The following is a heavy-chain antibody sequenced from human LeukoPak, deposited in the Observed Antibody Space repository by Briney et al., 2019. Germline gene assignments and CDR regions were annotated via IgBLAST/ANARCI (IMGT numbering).Heavy chain of an antibody. D-gene: IGHD1-26*01. V-gene: IGHV3-30*04. CDR1: GFTFSSYA. CDR2: ISYDGSNK. CDR3: ARGLILVSSSGSYYSGAFDI. Sequence: GGSLRLSCAASGFTFSSYAMHWVRQAPGKGLEWVAVISYDGSNKYYADSVKGRFTISRDNSKNTLYLQMNSLRAEDTAVYYCARGLILVSSSGSYYSGAFDIWGQGTMVTVSS. J-gene: IGHJ3*02.